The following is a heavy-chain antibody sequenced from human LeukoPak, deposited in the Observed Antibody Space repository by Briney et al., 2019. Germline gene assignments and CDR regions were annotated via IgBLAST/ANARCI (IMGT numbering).Heavy chain of an antibody. CDR2: IIPIFGTA. V-gene: IGHV1-69*05. D-gene: IGHD6-19*01. CDR3: ARGIAVAGFDY. Sequence: SVKVSCKASGGTFSSYAISWVRQAPGQGLEWTGRIIPIFGTASYAQKFQGRVTITTDESTSTAYMELSSLRSEDTAVYYCARGIAVAGFDYWGQGTLVTVSS. CDR1: GGTFSSYA. J-gene: IGHJ4*02.